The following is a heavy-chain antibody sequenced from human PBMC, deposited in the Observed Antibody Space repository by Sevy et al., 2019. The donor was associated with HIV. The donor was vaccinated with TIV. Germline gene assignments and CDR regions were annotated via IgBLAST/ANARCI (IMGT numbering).Heavy chain of an antibody. CDR2: MYSGGNT. D-gene: IGHD2-21*01. CDR1: GGSISSSSYD. CDR3: ARQGGIVDRAFDY. J-gene: IGHJ4*02. Sequence: SETLSLTCTVSGGSISSSSYDWGWIRQPPGKGLEWIGSMYSGGNTYYNPSLKSRVTIFVDTSKNQISLKLTSVTAADTAVYYCARQGGIVDRAFDYWGQGTLVTVSS. V-gene: IGHV4-39*01.